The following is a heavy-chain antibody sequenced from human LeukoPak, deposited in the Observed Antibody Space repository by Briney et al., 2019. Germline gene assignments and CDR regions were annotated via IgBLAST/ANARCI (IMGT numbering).Heavy chain of an antibody. CDR2: IHYTEGG. CDR3: ARDYYDSGGFHRTFDI. Sequence: SETLSLTCTVSGGSIRSSYWSWIRQSRGKGLGWIGYIHYTEGGNYNPSLKSRVTISLDTSRNQFSLKLTSVTAADTAVYYCARDYYDSGGFHRTFDIWGQGTMVTVSS. J-gene: IGHJ3*02. CDR1: GGSIRSSY. V-gene: IGHV4-59*01. D-gene: IGHD3-22*01.